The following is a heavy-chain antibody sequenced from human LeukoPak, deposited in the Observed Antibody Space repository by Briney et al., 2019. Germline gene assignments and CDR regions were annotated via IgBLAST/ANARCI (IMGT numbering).Heavy chain of an antibody. CDR3: AGGTITMVRGVNKGALGY. V-gene: IGHV1-2*02. J-gene: IGHJ4*02. CDR1: GYTFTGYY. Sequence: ASVKVSCKASGYTFTGYYMHWVRQAPGQGLEWMGWINPNSGGTNYAQKFQGRVTMTRDTSISTAYMELSRLRSDDTAVYYCAGGTITMVRGVNKGALGYWGQGTLVTVSS. D-gene: IGHD3-10*01. CDR2: INPNSGGT.